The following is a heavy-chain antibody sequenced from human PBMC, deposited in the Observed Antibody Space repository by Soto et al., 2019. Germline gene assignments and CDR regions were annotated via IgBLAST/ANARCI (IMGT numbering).Heavy chain of an antibody. D-gene: IGHD2-2*01. CDR3: ARLSDRTSDAFDI. J-gene: IGHJ3*02. V-gene: IGHV4-34*01. CDR2: INHSGST. Sequence: SETLSLTCAVYGGSFSGYYWSWIRQPPGKGLEWIGEINHSGSTNYNPSLKSRVTISVDTSKNQFSLKLSSVTAADTAVYYCARLSDRTSDAFDIWGQGTMVTVSS. CDR1: GGSFSGYY.